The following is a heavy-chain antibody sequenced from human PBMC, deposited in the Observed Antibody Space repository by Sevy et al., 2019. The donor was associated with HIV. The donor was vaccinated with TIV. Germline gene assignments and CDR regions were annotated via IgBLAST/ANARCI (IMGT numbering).Heavy chain of an antibody. CDR2: IFSDGNT. J-gene: IGHJ2*01. CDR1: GFSVSGNY. V-gene: IGHV3-66*01. D-gene: IGHD3-22*01. CDR3: ARAVEDYSDSSAWDWYFDL. Sequence: GGSLRLSCAASGFSVSGNYMSWVRQAPGKGLEWVSGIFSDGNTHFADSVKGRFTISRDNSKNTLYLQMNSLSAEDTAGYYCARAVEDYSDSSAWDWYFDLWGRGTLVTVSS.